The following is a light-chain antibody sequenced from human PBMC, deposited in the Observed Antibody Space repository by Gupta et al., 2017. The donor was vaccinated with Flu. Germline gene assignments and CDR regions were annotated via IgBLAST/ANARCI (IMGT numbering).Light chain of an antibody. CDR3: QQYFNSLWT. V-gene: IGKV4-1*01. CDR1: QSLLSRSNNKNY. J-gene: IGKJ1*01. CDR2: WAF. Sequence: SLGPSTAINCKSSQSLLSRSNNKNYVAWYQQKPGQPPKLLISWAFTRESGVPDRFSGSGSGTDFTLTIGSLQAEDVAIYYCQQYFNSLWTFGQGTKVEI.